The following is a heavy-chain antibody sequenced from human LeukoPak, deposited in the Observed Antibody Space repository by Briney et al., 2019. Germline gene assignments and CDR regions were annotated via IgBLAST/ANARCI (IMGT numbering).Heavy chain of an antibody. CDR3: VRYYFHSSGFSHWFDP. D-gene: IGHD3-22*01. Sequence: PSQTLSLTCTVSGGSISSGSYYWSWMRQPAGKGLEWIGRIYTSGSTNYNPSLKSRVTISVDTSKNQFSLKLSSVTAADTAVYYCVRYYFHSSGFSHWFDPWGQGTLVTVSS. J-gene: IGHJ5*02. V-gene: IGHV4-61*02. CDR1: GGSISSGSYY. CDR2: IYTSGST.